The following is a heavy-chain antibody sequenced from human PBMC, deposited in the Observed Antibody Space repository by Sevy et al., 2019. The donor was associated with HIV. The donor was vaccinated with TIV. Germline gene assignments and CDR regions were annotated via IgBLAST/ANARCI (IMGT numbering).Heavy chain of an antibody. Sequence: GGSLRLSCAASGFTFSSYGMHWVRQAPGKGLEWVAVISYDGSNKYYADSVKGRFTISRDNSKNTLYLQMNNLRAEDTAVYYCAKADSQGPYYYDSSGYFDYWGQGTLVTVSS. J-gene: IGHJ4*02. CDR3: AKADSQGPYYYDSSGYFDY. V-gene: IGHV3-30*18. CDR1: GFTFSSYG. CDR2: ISYDGSNK. D-gene: IGHD3-22*01.